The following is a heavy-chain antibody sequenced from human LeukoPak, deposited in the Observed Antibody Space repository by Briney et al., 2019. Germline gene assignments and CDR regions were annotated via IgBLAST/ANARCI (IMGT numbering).Heavy chain of an antibody. D-gene: IGHD3-10*01. V-gene: IGHV4-59*08. Sequence: PSETLSLTCTVSGGSISSYFWSWIRQPPGKGLEWIGYIYYSGGTNYNPSLKSRVTISVDTSKNQFSLKLSSVTAADTAIYYCARHKGAGTHPLELWGQGTLVTVSS. CDR3: ARHKGAGTHPLEL. CDR1: GGSISSYF. CDR2: IYYSGGT. J-gene: IGHJ4*02.